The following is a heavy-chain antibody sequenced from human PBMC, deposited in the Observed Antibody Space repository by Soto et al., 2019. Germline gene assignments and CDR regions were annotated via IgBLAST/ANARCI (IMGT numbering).Heavy chain of an antibody. J-gene: IGHJ6*03. CDR1: GFSLSNARMG. D-gene: IGHD2-2*02. CDR2: IFSNDEK. V-gene: IGHV2-26*01. Sequence: QVTLKESGPVLVKPTETLTLTCTVSGFSLSNARMGVSWIRQPPGKALEWLAHIFSNDEKSYSTSLKSRLTISKDTSKSQVVLTMTNMDPVDTATYYCARILLGVPAAIWGDYYYYMDVWGKGTTVTVSS. CDR3: ARILLGVPAAIWGDYYYYMDV.